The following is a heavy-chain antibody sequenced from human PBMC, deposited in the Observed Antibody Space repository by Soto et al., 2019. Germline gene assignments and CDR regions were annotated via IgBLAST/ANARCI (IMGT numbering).Heavy chain of an antibody. V-gene: IGHV3-53*02. Sequence: EVQLVETGGGLIQPGGSLRLSCAASGFTVSSNYMSWVRQAPGKGLEWVSVIYSGGSTYYADSVKGRFTISRDNSKNTLYLQMNSLRAEDTAVYYCARESAGYGGGYYYYYGMDVWGQGTRVTVSS. D-gene: IGHD5-12*01. CDR1: GFTVSSNY. CDR3: ARESAGYGGGYYYYYGMDV. CDR2: IYSGGST. J-gene: IGHJ6*02.